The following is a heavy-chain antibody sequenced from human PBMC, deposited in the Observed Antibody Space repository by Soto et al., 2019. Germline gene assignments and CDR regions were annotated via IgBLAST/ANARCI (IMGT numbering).Heavy chain of an antibody. CDR3: ARQDRYCSSTSCYLFGY. V-gene: IGHV5-51*01. CDR1: GYSFTSYW. J-gene: IGHJ4*02. CDR2: IYPGDSDT. D-gene: IGHD2-2*01. Sequence: PGESLKISCKGSGYSFTSYWIGWVRQMPGKGLEWMGIIYPGDSDTRYSPSFQGQVTISADKSISTAYLRWSSLKASDTAMYYCARQDRYCSSTSCYLFGYWGQGTLVTVSS.